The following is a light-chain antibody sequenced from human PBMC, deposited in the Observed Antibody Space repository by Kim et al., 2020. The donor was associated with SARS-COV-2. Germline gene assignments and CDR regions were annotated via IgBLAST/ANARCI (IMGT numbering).Light chain of an antibody. V-gene: IGLV1-47*02. CDR1: SSNIGSNY. CDR3: AAWDDSLSGPV. Sequence: QSVLTQPPSASGTPGQRVTISCSGSSSNIGSNYVYWYQQHPGTAPKLLIYSNNQRPSGVPDRFSGSKSGTSASLAISGLRSEDEADYYCAAWDDSLSGPVFGGGTQLTVL. J-gene: IGLJ2*01. CDR2: SNN.